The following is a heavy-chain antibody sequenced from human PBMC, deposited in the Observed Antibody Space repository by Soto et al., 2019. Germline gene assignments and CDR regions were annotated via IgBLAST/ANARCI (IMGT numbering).Heavy chain of an antibody. Sequence: QLQLQESGPGLVKPSETLSLTCIVSGGSITRNNHYWGWIRQSPGKGLEWIGSILYRGSTNYNPSLKSRVTISVETSKNQFSLKMSSVTAADTALYYCARRCSSGWYQGSYFDYWGQGTLVTVSS. J-gene: IGHJ4*02. V-gene: IGHV4-39*01. CDR3: ARRCSSGWYQGSYFDY. CDR2: ILYRGST. CDR1: GGSITRNNHY. D-gene: IGHD6-19*01.